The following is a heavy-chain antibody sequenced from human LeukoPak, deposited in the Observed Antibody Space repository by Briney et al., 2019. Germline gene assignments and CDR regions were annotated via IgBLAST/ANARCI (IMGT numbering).Heavy chain of an antibody. V-gene: IGHV1-8*01. D-gene: IGHD2-8*01. CDR1: GYTFTSYD. J-gene: IGHJ6*02. CDR2: MKPNSGNT. CDR3: ARGYYSYNYYYGMDV. Sequence: WASVKVSRKASGYTFTSYDINWVRQATGQGLEWMGWMKPNSGNTGYAQKFQGRVTMTRNTSISTAYMELSSLRSEDTAVYYCARGYYSYNYYYGMDVWGQGTTVTVSS.